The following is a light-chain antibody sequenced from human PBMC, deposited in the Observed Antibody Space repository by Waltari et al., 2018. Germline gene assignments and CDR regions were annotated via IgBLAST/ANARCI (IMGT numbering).Light chain of an antibody. V-gene: IGKV3-15*01. Sequence: EIVMTQSPATLSVSPGERATLSYRASQSVGSNLAWYQQKPGQAPRLLIYGASARATGIPARFTGSGSGTEFTLTISSLQSEDFAVYSCQQYNNRPPTFGHGTKVDI. CDR3: QQYNNRPPT. J-gene: IGKJ1*01. CDR1: QSVGSN. CDR2: GAS.